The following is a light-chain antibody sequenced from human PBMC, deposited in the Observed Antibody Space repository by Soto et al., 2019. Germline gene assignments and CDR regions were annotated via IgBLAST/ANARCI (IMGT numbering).Light chain of an antibody. CDR3: QQHTT. Sequence: DIQMTQSPSALSASVGDRVTITCRGSQGISSWLAWYQQKPGKAPRPLIYKASSLASGVPSRFSGSGSGTEFTLTISSLQPEDVATYHCQQHTTFGQGTKVDIK. CDR1: QGISSW. J-gene: IGKJ1*01. CDR2: KAS. V-gene: IGKV1-5*03.